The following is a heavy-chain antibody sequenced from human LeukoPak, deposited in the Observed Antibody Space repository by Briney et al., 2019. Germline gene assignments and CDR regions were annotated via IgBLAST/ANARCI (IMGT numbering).Heavy chain of an antibody. Sequence: VASVTVSFKASGYTFTSYYMHWVRQAPGQGLEWMGIINPSGGSTSYAQKFQGRVTMTRDMSTSTVYMELSSLRSEDTAVYYCARDLGGYSDYGGQGTLVTVSA. CDR1: GYTFTSYY. J-gene: IGHJ4*02. V-gene: IGHV1-46*01. CDR2: INPSGGST. CDR3: ARDLGGYSDY. D-gene: IGHD2-15*01.